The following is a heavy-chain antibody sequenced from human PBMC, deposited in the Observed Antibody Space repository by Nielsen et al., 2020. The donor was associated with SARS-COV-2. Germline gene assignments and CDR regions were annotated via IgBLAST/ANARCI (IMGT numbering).Heavy chain of an antibody. D-gene: IGHD3-10*01. Sequence: GGSLRLSCKGSGYSFTSYWIGWVRQMPGKGLEWMGIIYPGDSDTRYSPSLQGQVTISADKSISTAYLQWSSLKASDTAMYYCARHPGPMVRGVIITWYFDYWGQGTLVTVSS. J-gene: IGHJ4*02. CDR1: GYSFTSYW. CDR3: ARHPGPMVRGVIITWYFDY. V-gene: IGHV5-51*01. CDR2: IYPGDSDT.